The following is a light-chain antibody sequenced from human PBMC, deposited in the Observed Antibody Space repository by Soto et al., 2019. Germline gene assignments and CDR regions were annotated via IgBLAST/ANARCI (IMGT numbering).Light chain of an antibody. J-gene: IGKJ2*01. Sequence: EIVLTQSPGTLSLSPGERATLSCRASQSVSSSYLAWYQQKPGQAPRLLIYVASSRATGIPDRFSGSGSGTDCTITISRLEPEDFAVYYCQQYGSSPRTFGQGTKLEIK. CDR1: QSVSSSY. CDR3: QQYGSSPRT. V-gene: IGKV3-20*01. CDR2: VAS.